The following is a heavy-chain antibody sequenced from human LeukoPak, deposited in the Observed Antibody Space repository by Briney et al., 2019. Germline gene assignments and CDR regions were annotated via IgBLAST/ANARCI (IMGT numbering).Heavy chain of an antibody. V-gene: IGHV4-61*01. CDR3: VQGWLRLPFDY. D-gene: IGHD5-12*01. J-gene: IGHJ4*02. CDR1: GGSVSSGSYY. CDR2: IYYSGST. Sequence: SETLSLTCTVSGGSVSSGSYYWSWIRQPPGKGLEWIGYIYYSGSTNYNPSLKSRVTISVDTSKNQFSLKLSSVTAADTAVYYCVQGWLRLPFDYWGQGTLVTVSS.